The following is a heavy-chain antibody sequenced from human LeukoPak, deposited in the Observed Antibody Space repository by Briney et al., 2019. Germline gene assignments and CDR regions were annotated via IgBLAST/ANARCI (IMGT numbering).Heavy chain of an antibody. CDR3: TRYPTGWYLDY. Sequence: SQTLSLTCAISGDSVSSSTAAWNWVRQSPSSGLEWLGRTYYRSKWYSDYAVAVRRRITNKTDTSKNQFSLQLSSVTPEDTAVYYCTRYPTGWYLDYWGQGTLVTVSS. J-gene: IGHJ4*02. CDR2: TYYRSKWYS. D-gene: IGHD6-19*01. V-gene: IGHV6-1*01. CDR1: GDSVSSSTAA.